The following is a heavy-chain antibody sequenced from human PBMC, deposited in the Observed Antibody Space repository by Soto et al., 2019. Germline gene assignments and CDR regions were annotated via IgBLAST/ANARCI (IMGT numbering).Heavy chain of an antibody. CDR1: GGSISSYY. CDR2: IYYSGST. CDR3: ARRYGGTFDY. J-gene: IGHJ4*02. Sequence: QVQLQESGPGLVKPSETLSLTCTVSGGSISSYYWSWIRQPPGKGLEWIGYIYYSGSTNYNPSLTSRFTISVEPSKNQSSLKLSSVTAADTAVYYCARRYGGTFDYWGQGTLVTVSS. V-gene: IGHV4-59*08. D-gene: IGHD2-15*01.